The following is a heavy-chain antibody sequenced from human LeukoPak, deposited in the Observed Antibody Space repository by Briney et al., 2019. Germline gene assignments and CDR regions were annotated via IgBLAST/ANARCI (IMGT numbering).Heavy chain of an antibody. J-gene: IGHJ6*04. D-gene: IGHD3-10*01. CDR2: INHSGST. Sequence: SETLSLTCAVYGGSFSGYYWSWIRQPPVKGLEWIGEINHSGSTNYNPSLKSRVTISVDASKNQFSLKLSSVTAADTAVYYCARGYGSGSYYNTGGGIDYYYYGMDVWGKGTTVTVSS. V-gene: IGHV4-34*01. CDR3: ARGYGSGSYYNTGGGIDYYYYGMDV. CDR1: GGSFSGYY.